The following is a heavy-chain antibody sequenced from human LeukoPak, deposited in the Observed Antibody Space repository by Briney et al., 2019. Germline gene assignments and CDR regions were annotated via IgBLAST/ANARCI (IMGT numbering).Heavy chain of an antibody. D-gene: IGHD2-2*01. CDR1: GGTFSSYA. V-gene: IGHV1-69*06. CDR3: ARDESCSGTSCHYYYGMDV. J-gene: IGHJ6*04. CDR2: IIPIFGTA. Sequence: GASVKVSCKASGGTFSSYAISWVRQAPGQGLEWMGGIIPIFGTANYAQKFQGRVTITADKSTSTAYMELSSLRSEDTAVYYCARDESCSGTSCHYYYGMDVWGKGTTVTVSS.